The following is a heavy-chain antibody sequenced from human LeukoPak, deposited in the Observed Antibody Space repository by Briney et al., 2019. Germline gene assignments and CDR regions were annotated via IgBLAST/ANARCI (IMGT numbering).Heavy chain of an antibody. CDR3: ARGYGLWFGDPEGDY. CDR1: GVSISSSNSY. J-gene: IGHJ4*02. Sequence: KTSETLSLTCTVSGVSISSSNSYWGWIRQPPGKGLEWIGSIYYSGNTYYNASLKSQVSISIDTSKNQFSLKLSSVTAADTAVYYCARGYGLWFGDPEGDYWGQGTLVTVSS. CDR2: IYYSGNT. V-gene: IGHV4-39*01. D-gene: IGHD3-10*01.